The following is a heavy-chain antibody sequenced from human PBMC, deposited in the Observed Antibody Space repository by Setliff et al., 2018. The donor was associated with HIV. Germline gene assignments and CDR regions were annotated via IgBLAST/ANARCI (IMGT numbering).Heavy chain of an antibody. Sequence: GGSLRLSCAASGFTFSNYAMSWVRQAPGKGLEWVSVIYGGGSSTYYADSVKGRFTISRDNSKNTLYLQMNSLRAEDTAIYYCAKGLSRIEVVISDYWGLGTLVTVSS. D-gene: IGHD3-22*01. CDR3: AKGLSRIEVVISDY. J-gene: IGHJ4*02. CDR1: GFTFSNYA. V-gene: IGHV3-23*03. CDR2: IYGGGSST.